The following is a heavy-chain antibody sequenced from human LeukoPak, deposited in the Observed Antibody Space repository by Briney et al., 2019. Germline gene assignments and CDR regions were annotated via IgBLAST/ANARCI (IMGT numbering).Heavy chain of an antibody. CDR1: GGSISSYY. Sequence: ASETLSLNCTVSGGSISSYYWSWIRQPPGKGLEWIGYIYYSGSTNYNPSLKSRVTISVDTSKNQFSLKLSSVTAADTAVYYCARVSGTTNFWFDPWGQGTLVTVSS. V-gene: IGHV4-59*01. CDR3: ARVSGTTNFWFDP. CDR2: IYYSGST. D-gene: IGHD1-7*01. J-gene: IGHJ5*02.